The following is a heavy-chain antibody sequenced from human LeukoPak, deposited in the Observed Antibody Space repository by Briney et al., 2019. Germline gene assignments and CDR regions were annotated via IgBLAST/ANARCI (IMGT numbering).Heavy chain of an antibody. Sequence: PSETLSLTCTVSGGSISSYYWSWIRQPPGKGLEWIEYIYYSGSTHYNPSPKSRVTISIDTSKNQFSLKLSSVTAADTAVYYCATVPLTSPYGSGSYRFDYWGQGTLVTVSS. J-gene: IGHJ4*02. V-gene: IGHV4-59*06. D-gene: IGHD3-10*01. CDR2: IYYSGST. CDR1: GGSISSYY. CDR3: ATVPLTSPYGSGSYRFDY.